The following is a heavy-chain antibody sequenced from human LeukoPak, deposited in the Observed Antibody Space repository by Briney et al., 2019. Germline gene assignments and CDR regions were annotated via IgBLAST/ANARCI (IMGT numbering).Heavy chain of an antibody. D-gene: IGHD6-19*01. CDR2: ISSSSSYI. Sequence: GGSLRLSCAASGFTFSSYSMNWVRQAPGKGLEWVSSISSSSSYIYYADSVKGRFTISRDNAQKSLYLQMNSLRAEDTAVYYCARVGYSSGWYFDYWGQGTLVTVSS. V-gene: IGHV3-21*01. CDR1: GFTFSSYS. CDR3: ARVGYSSGWYFDY. J-gene: IGHJ4*02.